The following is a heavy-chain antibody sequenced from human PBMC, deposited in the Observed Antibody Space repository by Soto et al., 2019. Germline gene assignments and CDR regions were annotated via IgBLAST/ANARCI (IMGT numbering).Heavy chain of an antibody. D-gene: IGHD5-18*01. Sequence: GGSLRLSCAASGFTFSSYAMSWVRQAPGKGLEWVSAISGSGGSTYYADSVKGRFTISRDNSKNTLYLQMNSLRAEDTAVYSCARGGGGYTYGSPDPFDYWGQGTLVTVSS. V-gene: IGHV3-23*01. CDR2: ISGSGGST. CDR1: GFTFSSYA. CDR3: ARGGGGYTYGSPDPFDY. J-gene: IGHJ4*02.